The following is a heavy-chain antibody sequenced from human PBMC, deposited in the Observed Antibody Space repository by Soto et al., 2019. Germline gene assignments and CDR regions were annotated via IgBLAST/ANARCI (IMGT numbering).Heavy chain of an antibody. CDR2: IYFIGTA. CDR3: VRDSEPRYFNNWFDP. J-gene: IGHJ5*02. D-gene: IGHD3-10*01. Sequence: PSETLSLTCTVSGGSISNYYWSWIRQSAGKGLEWIGRIYFIGTANYNPSLKGRVTMSVDTSKNEISLNLNSVTAADTAIYYCVRDSEPRYFNNWFDPWGQGTQVTVSS. CDR1: GGSISNYY. V-gene: IGHV4-4*07.